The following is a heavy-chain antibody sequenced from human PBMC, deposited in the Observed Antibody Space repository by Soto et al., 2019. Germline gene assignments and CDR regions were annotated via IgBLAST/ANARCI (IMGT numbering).Heavy chain of an antibody. Sequence: QVQLVQSGAEVKKPGASVKVSCKASGYTFTSYGISWVRQAPGQGLEWMGWISAYNGNTNYAQKLQGRVTMTTDTSTSTADMELRSLRSDDTDVYYCARDGSGSYYYYGMDVWGQGTTVTVSS. V-gene: IGHV1-18*01. CDR2: ISAYNGNT. CDR1: GYTFTSYG. CDR3: ARDGSGSYYYYGMDV. D-gene: IGHD1-26*01. J-gene: IGHJ6*02.